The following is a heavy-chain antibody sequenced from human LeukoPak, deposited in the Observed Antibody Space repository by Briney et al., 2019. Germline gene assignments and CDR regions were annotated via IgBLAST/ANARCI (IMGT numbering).Heavy chain of an antibody. J-gene: IGHJ4*02. CDR2: IYYSGST. V-gene: IGHV4-59*01. CDR3: ARPRGSHPLYFDY. D-gene: IGHD3-16*01. Sequence: PSETLSLTCTVSGGSLSSYYWSWIRQPPGKGLEWIGYIYYSGSTNYNPSLKSRVTISVDTSKNQFSLKLSSVTAADTAVYYCARPRGSHPLYFDYWGQGTLVTVSS. CDR1: GGSLSSYY.